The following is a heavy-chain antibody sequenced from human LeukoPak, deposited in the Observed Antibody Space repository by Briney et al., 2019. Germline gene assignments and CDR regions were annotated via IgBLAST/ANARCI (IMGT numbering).Heavy chain of an antibody. CDR1: GFTVSSNY. Sequence: GGSLRLSCAASGFTVSSNYMSWVRRAPGKGLEWVSVIYSGGSTYYADSVKGRFTISRDNSKNTLYLQMNSLRAEDTAVYYCARSPDSSGYYLSYYFDYWGQGTLVTVS. CDR3: ARSPDSSGYYLSYYFDY. V-gene: IGHV3-53*01. CDR2: IYSGGST. D-gene: IGHD3-22*01. J-gene: IGHJ4*02.